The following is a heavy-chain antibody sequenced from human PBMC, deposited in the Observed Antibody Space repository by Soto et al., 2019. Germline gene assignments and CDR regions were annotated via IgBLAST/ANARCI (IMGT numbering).Heavy chain of an antibody. J-gene: IGHJ5*02. D-gene: IGHD6-13*01. Sequence: EVQLVQSGAEVKKPGESLKISCKGSGYSFTSYWIGWVRQMPGKGLEWMGIIYPGDSDTRYSPSFQGQVTISADKSISPAYLQWSSLKALDTSMYYCASTSIAAAGKDYNWFDPWGQGTLVTVSS. CDR2: IYPGDSDT. V-gene: IGHV5-51*01. CDR1: GYSFTSYW. CDR3: ASTSIAAAGKDYNWFDP.